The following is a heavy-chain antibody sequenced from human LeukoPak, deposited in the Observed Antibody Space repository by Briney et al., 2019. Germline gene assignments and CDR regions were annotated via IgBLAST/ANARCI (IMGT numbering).Heavy chain of an antibody. D-gene: IGHD5-12*01. J-gene: IGHJ6*02. CDR3: AREVRLPYYYYYGMDV. V-gene: IGHV3-53*01. Sequence: GGSLRLSCAASGFTVSSNYMSWVRQAPGKGLEWVSVIYSGGSTYYADSVKGRFTISRDNSKNTLYLQMNSLRAEDTAVYYCAREVRLPYYYYYGMDVWGQGTTVTVSS. CDR1: GFTVSSNY. CDR2: IYSGGST.